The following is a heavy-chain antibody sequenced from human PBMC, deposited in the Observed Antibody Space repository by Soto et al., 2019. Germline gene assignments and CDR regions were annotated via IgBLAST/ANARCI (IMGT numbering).Heavy chain of an antibody. J-gene: IGHJ6*02. CDR3: ARSDSSGYYYYYYGMDV. CDR2: IYYSGST. Sequence: SETLSLTCTVSGGSISSSSYYWGWIRQPPGKGLEWIGSIYYSGSTYYNPSLKSRVTISVDTSKNQFSLKLSSVTAADTAVYYCARSDSSGYYYYYYGMDVWGQGTTVTVS. CDR1: GGSISSSSYY. V-gene: IGHV4-39*01. D-gene: IGHD3-22*01.